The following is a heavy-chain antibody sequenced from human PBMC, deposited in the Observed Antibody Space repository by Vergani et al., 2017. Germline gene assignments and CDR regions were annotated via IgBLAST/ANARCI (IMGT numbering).Heavy chain of an antibody. V-gene: IGHV4-39*01. D-gene: IGHD2-15*01. CDR2: IYYSGST. CDR3: ARCSGGSCYYDY. Sequence: QLQLQESGPGLVKPSETLSLTCTVSGGSISSSSYYWGWIRQPPGKGLEWIGSIYYSGSTYYNPSLKSLVTISVDTSKNQFSLKLSSVTAADTAVYYCARCSGGSCYYDYWGQGTLVTVSS. J-gene: IGHJ4*02. CDR1: GGSISSSSYY.